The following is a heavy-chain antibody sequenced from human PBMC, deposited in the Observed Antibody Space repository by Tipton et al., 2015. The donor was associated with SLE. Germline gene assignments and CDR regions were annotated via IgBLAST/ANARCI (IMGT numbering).Heavy chain of an antibody. CDR2: IYHSGST. D-gene: IGHD5-18*01. V-gene: IGHV4-38-2*02. CDR1: GYSISSGYY. CDR3: ARERGRGGYSYGSFDY. J-gene: IGHJ4*02. Sequence: TLSLTCAVSGYSISSGYYWGWIRQPPGKGLEWIGSIYHSGSTNYNPSLKSRVTISVDTSKNQFSLKLSSVTAADTAVYYCARERGRGGYSYGSFDYWGQGTLVTVSS.